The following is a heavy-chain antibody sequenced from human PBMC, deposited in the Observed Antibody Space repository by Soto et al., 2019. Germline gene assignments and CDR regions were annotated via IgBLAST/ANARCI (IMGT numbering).Heavy chain of an antibody. CDR2: ISYDGRHK. CDR3: ARDRGSGSKYFYGMDV. Sequence: HVQLVESGGGVVQPGRSLRLSCAASGFTFSTYAMHWVRRAPCKGLEWVAVISYDGRHKYYADSVKGRFTISRDNPKNTCYLHMNSRRDEDTAVYYWARDRGSGSKYFYGMDVWGQGTMVTVSS. J-gene: IGHJ6*02. D-gene: IGHD3-10*01. CDR1: GFTFSTYA. V-gene: IGHV3-30*04.